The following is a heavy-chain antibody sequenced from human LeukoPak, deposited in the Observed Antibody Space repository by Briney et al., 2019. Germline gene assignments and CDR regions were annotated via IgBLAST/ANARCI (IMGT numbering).Heavy chain of an antibody. Sequence: GASVKVSCKASRYTFTTSYLHWVRQAPGQGLEWMGVINPIGGTTRYAQRFQGRVTMTSDTSSSTVFMDLSSLKSDDTAMYYCGIPESGYNYGYDYWGQATQVTVSS. CDR2: INPIGGTT. CDR1: RYTFTTSY. D-gene: IGHD5-18*01. V-gene: IGHV1-46*01. CDR3: GIPESGYNYGYDY. J-gene: IGHJ4*02.